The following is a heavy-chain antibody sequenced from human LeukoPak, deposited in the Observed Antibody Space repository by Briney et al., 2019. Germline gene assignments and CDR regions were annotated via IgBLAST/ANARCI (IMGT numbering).Heavy chain of an antibody. CDR1: GGSISSSSSY. CDR2: IYYSGST. CDR3: ARDRGWLFPFDY. Sequence: TSETLSLTCTVSGGSISSSSSYWGWIRQPPGKGLEWIGSIYYSGSTYYNPSLKSRVTISVDTSKNQFSLKLSSVTAADTAVYYCARDRGWLFPFDYWGQGTLVTVSS. J-gene: IGHJ4*02. V-gene: IGHV4-39*07. D-gene: IGHD3-9*01.